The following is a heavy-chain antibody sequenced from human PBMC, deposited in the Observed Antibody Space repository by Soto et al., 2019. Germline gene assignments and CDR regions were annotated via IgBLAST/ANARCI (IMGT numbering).Heavy chain of an antibody. Sequence: QVQLVQSGGEVKKPGSSVKVSCKASGGTFSSYAISWVRRAPGQGLEWMGGIIPIFGTANYAQKFQGRVTITADESTSTAYMELGSLRSEDTAVYYCARDEVALYGAPFNWGQGTLVTVSS. CDR1: GGTFSSYA. V-gene: IGHV1-69*01. CDR2: IIPIFGTA. D-gene: IGHD4-17*01. CDR3: ARDEVALYGAPFN. J-gene: IGHJ4*02.